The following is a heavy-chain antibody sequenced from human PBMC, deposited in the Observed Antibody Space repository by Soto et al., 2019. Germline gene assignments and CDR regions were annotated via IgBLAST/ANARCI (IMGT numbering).Heavy chain of an antibody. D-gene: IGHD3-9*01. CDR2: IIPIFGTA. V-gene: IGHV1-69*01. CDR1: GGTFSSYA. J-gene: IGHJ4*02. Sequence: QVQLVQSGAEVKKPGSSVKVSCKASGGTFSSYAISWVRQAPGQGLEWMGGIIPIFGTANYAQKFQGRVTSTADESTSTAYMELSSLRSEDTAVYYCARGGLRYFDWLPRHFDYWGQGTLVTVSS. CDR3: ARGGLRYFDWLPRHFDY.